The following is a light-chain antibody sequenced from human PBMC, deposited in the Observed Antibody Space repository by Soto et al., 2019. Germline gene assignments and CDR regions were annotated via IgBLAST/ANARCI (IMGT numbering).Light chain of an antibody. CDR3: SSYAGSNNFVV. J-gene: IGLJ2*01. Sequence: QSALTQPPSASGSPGQSVTISCTGTSSDVGGYNYVSWYQQHPGKAPKLIIYDVSKRPSGVPDRFSGSKSGNTASLTVSGVQAEDEADYYCSSYAGSNNFVVFGGGTKLTVL. CDR1: SSDVGGYNY. V-gene: IGLV2-8*01. CDR2: DVS.